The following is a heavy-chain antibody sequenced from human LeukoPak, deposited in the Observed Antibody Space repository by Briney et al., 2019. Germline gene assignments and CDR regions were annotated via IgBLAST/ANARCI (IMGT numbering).Heavy chain of an antibody. CDR1: GFTVSSNY. CDR2: IYSGGST. CDR3: VSFYETY. V-gene: IGHV3-53*03. Sequence: GRSLRLSCAASGFTVSSNYMSWVRQAPGKGLEWVSVIYSGGSTYYADSVKGRFTISRDNAKNTVYLQMNSLRAEDTAVYYCVSFYETYWGRGTLVTVSS. D-gene: IGHD2/OR15-2a*01. J-gene: IGHJ4*02.